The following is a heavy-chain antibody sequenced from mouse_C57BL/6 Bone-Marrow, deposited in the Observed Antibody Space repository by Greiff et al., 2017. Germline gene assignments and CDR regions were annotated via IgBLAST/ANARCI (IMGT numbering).Heavy chain of an antibody. D-gene: IGHD2-3*01. CDR2: ISNGGGST. CDR1: GFTFSDYY. Sequence: EVKLMESGGGLVQPGGSLKLSCAASGFTFSDYYMYWVRQTPEKRLEWVAYISNGGGSTYYPDTVKGRFTISRDNAKNTLYLQMSRLKSEDTAMYYCAREGRWFPWFAYWGQETLVTVSA. J-gene: IGHJ3*01. CDR3: AREGRWFPWFAY. V-gene: IGHV5-12*01.